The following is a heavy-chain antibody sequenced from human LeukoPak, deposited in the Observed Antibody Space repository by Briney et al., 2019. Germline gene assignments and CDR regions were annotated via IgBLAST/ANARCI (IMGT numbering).Heavy chain of an antibody. CDR3: AKDQYYYDSSGYYLY. Sequence: GGSLRLSCAASGFTFSSYAMSWVRQAPGKGLEWVSAISGSGGSTHYADSVKGRFTISRDNSKNTLYLQMNSLRAEDTAVYYCAKDQYYYDSSGYYLYWGQGTLVTVSS. CDR1: GFTFSSYA. V-gene: IGHV3-23*01. J-gene: IGHJ4*02. D-gene: IGHD3-22*01. CDR2: ISGSGGST.